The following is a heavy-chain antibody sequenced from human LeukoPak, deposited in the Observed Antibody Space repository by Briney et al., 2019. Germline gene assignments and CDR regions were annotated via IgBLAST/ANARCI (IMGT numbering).Heavy chain of an antibody. V-gene: IGHV1-2*02. J-gene: IGHJ4*02. CDR1: GYTFTAYY. CDR3: ARSMVRGALVWLH. CDR2: INPNSGGT. D-gene: IGHD3-10*01. Sequence: ASVKVSCKASGYTFTAYYMHWVRQAPGQGLEWMGWINPNSGGTNYAQKFQGRVATTRDTSISTAYMELSRLRSDDTAVYYCARSMVRGALVWLHWGQGTLVTVSS.